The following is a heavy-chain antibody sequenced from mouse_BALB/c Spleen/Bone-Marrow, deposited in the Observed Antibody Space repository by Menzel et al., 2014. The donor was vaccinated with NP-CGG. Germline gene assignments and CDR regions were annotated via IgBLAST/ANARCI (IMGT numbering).Heavy chain of an antibody. CDR2: IWAGGRT. CDR3: AREGGYYYGSRVAWFAY. Sequence: QVQLKESGPGLVAPSQSLSITCTVSGFSLTSYGVHWVRQPPGKGLEWLGVIWAGGRTNYNSALMSRLSISKDNSKSQVFLKMNRLQTDDTAVYYCAREGGYYYGSRVAWFAYWGQETLVTVSA. J-gene: IGHJ3*01. V-gene: IGHV2-9*02. D-gene: IGHD1-1*01. CDR1: GFSLTSYG.